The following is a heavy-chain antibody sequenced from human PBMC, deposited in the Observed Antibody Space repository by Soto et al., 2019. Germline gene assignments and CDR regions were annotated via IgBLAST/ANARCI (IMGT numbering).Heavy chain of an antibody. Sequence: QVQLVESWGGVVHPGRSLRLACAASGFTFSSYGMHWFRHAPGKGLEWVAVIWYDGSNKYYADSVKGRFTISRDNSKNSRYLQMNSLRDEDTAVYYCARGFFRAVAGLADYYYGMEVWGQWTTVTVSS. J-gene: IGHJ6*02. V-gene: IGHV3-33*01. CDR2: IWYDGSNK. CDR1: GFTFSSYG. CDR3: ARGFFRAVAGLADYYYGMEV. D-gene: IGHD6-19*01.